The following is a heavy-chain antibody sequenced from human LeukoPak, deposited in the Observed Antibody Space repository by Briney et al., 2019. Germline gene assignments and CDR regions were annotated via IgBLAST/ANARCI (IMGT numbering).Heavy chain of an antibody. CDR3: ARGHYDVLAASYKWTPDY. Sequence: AGGSLRLSCAASGFTFNTFNMNWVRQAPGKGLEWVSSITSGGDYIYYADSVKGRFTTSRDNAKNSLSLQLNSLRVEDTAVYYCARGHYDVLAASYKWTPDYWGQGTLVTVSS. D-gene: IGHD3-9*01. V-gene: IGHV3-21*01. CDR1: GFTFNTFN. J-gene: IGHJ4*02. CDR2: ITSGGDYI.